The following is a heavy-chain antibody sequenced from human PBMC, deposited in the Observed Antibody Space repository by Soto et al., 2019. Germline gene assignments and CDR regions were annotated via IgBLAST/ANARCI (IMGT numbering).Heavy chain of an antibody. Sequence: EVQLVESGGGLVKPGGSLRLSCAASGFTFSNAWMNWVRQAPGKGLEWVGRIKSKTDGGTTDYAAPAKGRFTISRDDSKNTLYLQMNSLKTEDTAVYYCTTARISLSYGMDVWGQGTTVTVSS. CDR2: IKSKTDGGTT. V-gene: IGHV3-15*07. J-gene: IGHJ6*02. CDR1: GFTFSNAW. CDR3: TTARISLSYGMDV.